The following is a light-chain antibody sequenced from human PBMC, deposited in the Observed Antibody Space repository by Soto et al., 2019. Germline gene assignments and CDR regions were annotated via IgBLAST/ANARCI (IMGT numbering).Light chain of an antibody. CDR1: SSNIGSNY. V-gene: IGLV1-47*01. Sequence: QLVLTQPPSASGTPGQRVTISCSGSSSNIGSNYVYWYQQLPGTVPQLLIYRNSERPSGVHDRFSGSKSGTSASLAISGLRSEDEDDYYCAAWDDSLSVVVFGGGTKLTVL. CDR2: RNS. CDR3: AAWDDSLSVVV. J-gene: IGLJ2*01.